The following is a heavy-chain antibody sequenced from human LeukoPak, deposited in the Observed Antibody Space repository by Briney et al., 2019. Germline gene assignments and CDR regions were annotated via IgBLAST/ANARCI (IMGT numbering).Heavy chain of an antibody. CDR3: SRDWNYSVDY. D-gene: IGHD1-7*01. CDR1: GYTISSCYY. V-gene: IGHV4-38-2*02. J-gene: IGHJ4*02. CDR2: IYHSGST. Sequence: WGTLSLTCTVSGYTISSCYYWGWIRAPPGKGLEWIGSIYHSGSTYYNPSLKSRLTISVDTSKNQFSLKLSSVTAADTAVYYCSRDWNYSVDYWGQGTLVTVSS.